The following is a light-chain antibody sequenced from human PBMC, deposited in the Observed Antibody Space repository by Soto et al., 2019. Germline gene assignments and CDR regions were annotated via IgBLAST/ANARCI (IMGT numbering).Light chain of an antibody. CDR2: EVN. Sequence: QSALTQPPSASGSPGQSVTISCTGTSSDVGTYNFVSWYQQHPGKAPKLMIYEVNKRPSGVPDRFSGSKSGNTASLTVSGLQAEDEAHYYCSSYAGSNNVIFGGGTKVTVL. CDR3: SSYAGSNNVI. J-gene: IGLJ2*01. V-gene: IGLV2-8*01. CDR1: SSDVGTYNF.